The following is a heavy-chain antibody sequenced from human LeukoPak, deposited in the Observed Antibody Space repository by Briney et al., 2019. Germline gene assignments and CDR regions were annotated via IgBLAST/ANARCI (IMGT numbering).Heavy chain of an antibody. D-gene: IGHD5-18*01. J-gene: IGHJ4*02. Sequence: GGSLRLTCAASGFTFSIFSMNWVRQAPGMGLEWVSSMSETGSRQFYTDSVKGRFSISRDNAKNSVYLHLNILKVEDTAIYYCARATSEDTALDYWGQGTLVTVSS. V-gene: IGHV3-21*06. CDR2: MSETGSRQ. CDR1: GFTFSIFS. CDR3: ARATSEDTALDY.